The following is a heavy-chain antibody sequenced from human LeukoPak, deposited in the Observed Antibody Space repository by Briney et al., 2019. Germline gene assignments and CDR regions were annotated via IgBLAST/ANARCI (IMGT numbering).Heavy chain of an antibody. V-gene: IGHV3-21*01. CDR3: ARAVVVPAATYYYYYYMDV. CDR2: ISSSSSYI. Sequence: PGGSLRLSCAASGFTFSSYSMNWVRQAPGKGLEWVSSISSSSSYIYYADSVKGRFTISRDNAKNSLYLQMNSLRAEDTAVYYCARAVVVPAATYYYYYYMDVWGKGTTVTVSS. J-gene: IGHJ6*03. D-gene: IGHD2-2*01. CDR1: GFTFSSYS.